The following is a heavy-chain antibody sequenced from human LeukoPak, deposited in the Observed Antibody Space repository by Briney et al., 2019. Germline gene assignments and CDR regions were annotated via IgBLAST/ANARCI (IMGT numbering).Heavy chain of an antibody. Sequence: GGSLRLSCAASGFTFDNYAMHWVRQAPGKGLEWVSGISWNSGDIGYADSVKGRFTISRDNAKNSLYLQMNSLRAEDTALYYCAKDLRGYYYYMDVWGKGTTVTISS. CDR2: ISWNSGDI. V-gene: IGHV3-9*01. J-gene: IGHJ6*03. CDR3: AKDLRGYYYYMDV. CDR1: GFTFDNYA. D-gene: IGHD3-16*01.